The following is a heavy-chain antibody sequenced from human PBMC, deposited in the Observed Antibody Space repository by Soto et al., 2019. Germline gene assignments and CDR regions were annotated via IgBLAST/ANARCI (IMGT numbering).Heavy chain of an antibody. CDR3: AKGDFDILTGLDY. CDR1: GFTFKDYA. Sequence: VQVVESGGGLVQPGRSLRLSCAGSGFTFKDYAMHWVRRAPGKGLEWVAGISWNSVSIGYADSVKGRFTISRDDAKNSLYLQMNSLRTEDTALHYCAKGDFDILTGLDYWGRGTLVTVSS. D-gene: IGHD3-9*01. V-gene: IGHV3-9*01. J-gene: IGHJ4*02. CDR2: ISWNSVSI.